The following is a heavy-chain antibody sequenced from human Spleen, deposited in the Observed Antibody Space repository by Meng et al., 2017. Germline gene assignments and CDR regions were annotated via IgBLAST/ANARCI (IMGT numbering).Heavy chain of an antibody. Sequence: QVQRMQSGPGGKKPGASVKVSCKASGYTFAAYWIHWVRQAPGQGLEWMGWINPNGGATYSAQKFQGRVTMTRDTSISTAYMELSRLKFDDTAVYYCAREGGPDKWFDPWGQGTLVTVSS. J-gene: IGHJ5*02. V-gene: IGHV1-2*02. CDR1: GYTFAAYW. CDR3: AREGGPDKWFDP. D-gene: IGHD2-15*01. CDR2: INPNGGAT.